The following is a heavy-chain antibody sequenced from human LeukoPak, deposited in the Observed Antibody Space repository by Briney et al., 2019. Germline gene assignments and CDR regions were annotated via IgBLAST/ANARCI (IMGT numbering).Heavy chain of an antibody. CDR3: AIIYYYDSSGYYSGDY. Sequence: GASVKVSCKASGGTFNNYGINWVRQATGQGLEWMGWMNPNSGNTGYAQKFQGRVTMTRNTSISTAYMELSSLRSEDTAVYYCAIIYYYDSSGYYSGDYWGQGTLVTVSS. V-gene: IGHV1-8*02. CDR2: MNPNSGNT. CDR1: GGTFNNYG. J-gene: IGHJ4*02. D-gene: IGHD3-22*01.